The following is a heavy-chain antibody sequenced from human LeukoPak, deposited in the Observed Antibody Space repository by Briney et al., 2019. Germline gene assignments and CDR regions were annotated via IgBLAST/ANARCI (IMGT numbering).Heavy chain of an antibody. CDR1: GFTFRSYA. D-gene: IGHD2-15*01. V-gene: IGHV3-23*01. Sequence: EGSLRLSCAASGFTFRSYAMTWVRQAPGKGLEWVSAVSAGGGTTYYADSVKGLFTVSRDNSKNTLYLQMNSLRAEDTAVYYCAKRILGCSGGSCYASLDYWGQGTLVTVSS. CDR3: AKRILGCSGGSCYASLDY. CDR2: VSAGGGTT. J-gene: IGHJ4*02.